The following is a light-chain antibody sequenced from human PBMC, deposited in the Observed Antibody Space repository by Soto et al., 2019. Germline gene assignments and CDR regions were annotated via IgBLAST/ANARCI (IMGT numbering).Light chain of an antibody. J-gene: IGKJ1*01. V-gene: IGKV3-20*01. CDR3: QQSGT. Sequence: EIVLTQSPDTLSLSPGERVTLSCRASQSVSSSYLAWYLHKPGQAPRLLIYGASKRAIGIPDRFSGSGSGTDFTLTISRLEPEDFAVYYCQQSGTFGQGTKVEIK. CDR1: QSVSSSY. CDR2: GAS.